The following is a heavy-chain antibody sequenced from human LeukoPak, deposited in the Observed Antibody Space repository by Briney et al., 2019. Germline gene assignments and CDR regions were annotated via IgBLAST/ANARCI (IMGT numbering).Heavy chain of an antibody. V-gene: IGHV1-69*06. Sequence: SVKVSCKASGYTFTSYYMHWVRQAPGQGLEWMGGIIPIFGTANYAQKFQGRVTITADKSTSTAYMELSSLRSEDTAVYYCASYSSGWYFDYWGQGTLVTVSS. CDR3: ASYSSGWYFDY. D-gene: IGHD6-19*01. CDR2: IIPIFGTA. CDR1: GYTFTSYY. J-gene: IGHJ4*02.